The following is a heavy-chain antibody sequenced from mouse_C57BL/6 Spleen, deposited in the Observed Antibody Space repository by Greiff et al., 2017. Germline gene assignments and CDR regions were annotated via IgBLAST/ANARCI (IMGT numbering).Heavy chain of an antibody. V-gene: IGHV1-64*01. D-gene: IGHD1-1*01. Sequence: QVQLQQPGAELVKPGASVKLSCKASGYTFTSYWMHWVKQRPGQGLEWIGMIHPNSGSTNYNEKFKSKATLTVDKSSSTAYMQLSSLTSEDAAVYYCSRISLDGSEDCWGKGTTLTVSS. J-gene: IGHJ2*01. CDR2: IHPNSGST. CDR3: SRISLDGSEDC. CDR1: GYTFTSYW.